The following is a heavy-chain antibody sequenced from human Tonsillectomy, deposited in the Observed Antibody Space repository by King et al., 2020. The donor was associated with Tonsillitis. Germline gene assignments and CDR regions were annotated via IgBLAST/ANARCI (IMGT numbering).Heavy chain of an antibody. CDR3: ARDFEVVPAASGEQQLPRAPPQH. CDR2: IIPIFGTA. V-gene: IGHV1-69*01. CDR1: GGTFSSYA. J-gene: IGHJ1*01. D-gene: IGHD2-2*01. Sequence: QLVQSGAEVKKPGSSVKVSCKASGGTFSSYAISWVRQAPGQGLEWMGGIIPIFGTANYAQKFQGRVTITADESTSTAYMELSSLRSEDTAVYYCARDFEVVPAASGEQQLPRAPPQHWGQGTLVTVSS.